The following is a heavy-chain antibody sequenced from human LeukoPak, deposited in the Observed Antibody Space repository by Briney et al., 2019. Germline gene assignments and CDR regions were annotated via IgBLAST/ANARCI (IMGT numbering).Heavy chain of an antibody. D-gene: IGHD3-10*01. CDR1: GFTFSSYS. V-gene: IGHV3-21*01. Sequence: GGSLRLSCAASGFTFSSYSMDWVRQAPGKGLEWVSSISSSSSYIHYADSVKGRFTISRDNAKNSLYLQMNSLRAEDTAVYYCARVKVSYYGSGSYYNSVYFDYWGQGTLVTVSS. CDR3: ARVKVSYYGSGSYYNSVYFDY. CDR2: ISSSSSYI. J-gene: IGHJ4*02.